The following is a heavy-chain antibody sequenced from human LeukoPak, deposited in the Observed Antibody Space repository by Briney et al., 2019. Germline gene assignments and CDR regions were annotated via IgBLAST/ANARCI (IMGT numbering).Heavy chain of an antibody. CDR3: ARGIVVVPAAHDY. J-gene: IGHJ4*02. D-gene: IGHD2-2*01. Sequence: PSETLSLTCTVSGGSISSYHWSWIRQPAGKGLEWIGHIYTSGSTNYNPSLKSRVTMSVDTSKNQFSLKLSSVTAADTAVYYCARGIVVVPAAHDYWGQGTLVTVSS. CDR2: IYTSGST. CDR1: GGSISSYH. V-gene: IGHV4-4*07.